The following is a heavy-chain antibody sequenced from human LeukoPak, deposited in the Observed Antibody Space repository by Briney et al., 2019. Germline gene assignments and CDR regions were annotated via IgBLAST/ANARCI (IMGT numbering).Heavy chain of an antibody. V-gene: IGHV3-21*01. J-gene: IGHJ6*03. CDR3: ARHCGGDCIHYYYYYMDV. CDR1: GFTFGSYS. D-gene: IGHD2-21*02. CDR2: ISSSSSYI. Sequence: GGSLRLSCAASGFTFGSYSMNWVRQAPGKGLEWVSSISSSSSYIYYADSVKGRFTISRDNAKNSLYLQMNSLRAEDTAVYYCARHCGGDCIHYYYYYMDVWGKGTTVTISS.